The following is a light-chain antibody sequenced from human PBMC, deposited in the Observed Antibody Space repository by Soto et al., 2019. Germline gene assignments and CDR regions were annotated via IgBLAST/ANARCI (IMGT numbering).Light chain of an antibody. V-gene: IGKV1-5*01. CDR2: DAS. CDR3: QQYSTYSKT. CDR1: QSISSW. J-gene: IGKJ1*01. Sequence: DIQITQSPSALSASVGDRVTITCRASQSISSWLAWYQQKPGKAPKLLIYDASSLESGVPSRFSGSGSGTEFTLTISSLQPDDFATYYCQQYSTYSKTFGQGTKVDI.